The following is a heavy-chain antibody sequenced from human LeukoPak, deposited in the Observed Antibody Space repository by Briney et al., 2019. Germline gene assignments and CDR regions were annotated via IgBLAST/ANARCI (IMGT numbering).Heavy chain of an antibody. Sequence: GRSLRLSCATSGFTFSSYAFHWVRQAPGKGLEWVATMSFDVNNKYYADSVRGRFTISRDNSKNTLYLQMNSLRAEDTAVYSCAREFCTSSSGYNDFWGQGTWVTVSS. CDR1: GFTFSSYA. D-gene: IGHD3-22*01. J-gene: IGHJ4*02. CDR3: AREFCTSSSGYNDF. V-gene: IGHV3-30*04. CDR2: MSFDVNNK.